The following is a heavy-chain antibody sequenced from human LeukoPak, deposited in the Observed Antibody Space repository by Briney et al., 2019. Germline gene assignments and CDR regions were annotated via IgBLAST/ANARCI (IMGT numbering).Heavy chain of an antibody. CDR1: GFTVSSNY. Sequence: PGGSLRLSCAASGFTVSSNYMSWVRQAPGKGLEWVSVIYSGGSTYYADSVKGRFTISRDNSKNTLYLQMNSLRAEDTAVYYCAREVGGVLLWFGELLPGYGMDVWGQGTTVTVSS. D-gene: IGHD3-10*01. CDR2: IYSGGST. CDR3: AREVGGVLLWFGELLPGYGMDV. V-gene: IGHV3-53*01. J-gene: IGHJ6*02.